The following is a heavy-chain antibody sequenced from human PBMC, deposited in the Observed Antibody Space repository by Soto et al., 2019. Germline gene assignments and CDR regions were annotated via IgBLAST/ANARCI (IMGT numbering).Heavy chain of an antibody. CDR2: IYYSGST. D-gene: IGHD6-13*01. CDR3: ARLVAAAGRFSWSVDY. J-gene: IGHJ4*02. CDR1: GGSISSSSYY. V-gene: IGHV4-39*01. Sequence: QLQLQESGPGLVKPSETLSLTCTVSGGSISSSSYYWGWIRQPPGKGLEWIGSIYYSGSTYYNPSLKSRVTISVDTSKNQFSLKLSSVTAADTAVYYCARLVAAAGRFSWSVDYWGQGTLVTVSS.